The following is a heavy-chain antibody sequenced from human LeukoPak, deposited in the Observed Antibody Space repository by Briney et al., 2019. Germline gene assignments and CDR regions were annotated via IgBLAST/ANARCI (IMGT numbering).Heavy chain of an antibody. D-gene: IGHD2-2*01. CDR2: INPSGGST. CDR3: TRGGHCSGTSCPTFYYYYTDV. Sequence: ASVKVSCKASGYTFTNYYMYWVRQAPGQGLEWMGIINPSGGSTNYAQRFQGRVTMTRDMSTSTLYMELSSLRSGDTAVYYCTRGGHCSGTSCPTFYYYYTDVWGNGTTVTVSS. J-gene: IGHJ6*03. V-gene: IGHV1-46*01. CDR1: GYTFTNYY.